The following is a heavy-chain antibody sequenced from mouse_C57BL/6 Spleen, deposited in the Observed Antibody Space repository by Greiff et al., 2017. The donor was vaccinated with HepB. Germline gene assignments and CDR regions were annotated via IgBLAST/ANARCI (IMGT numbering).Heavy chain of an antibody. CDR2: IDPSDSGT. CDR1: GYTFTSYW. D-gene: IGHD1-1*01. Sequence: QVQLQQPGAELVRPGSSVKLSCKASGYTFTSYWMHWVKQRPIQGLEWIGNIDPSDSGTHYNQKFKDKATLTVDKSSSTAYMQLSSLTSEDSAVYYCARGPYYGSSNWYFDVWGTGTTVTVSS. CDR3: ARGPYYGSSNWYFDV. J-gene: IGHJ1*03. V-gene: IGHV1-52*01.